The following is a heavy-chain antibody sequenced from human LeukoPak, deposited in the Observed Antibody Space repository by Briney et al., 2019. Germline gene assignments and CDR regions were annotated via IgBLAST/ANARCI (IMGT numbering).Heavy chain of an antibody. V-gene: IGHV3-33*01. CDR3: ARWYGGNNGRLDS. D-gene: IGHD4-23*01. CDR2: VWNDGHDQ. Sequence: GGSLRLSCAASGFTFSCCGMHWVRQAPGKGLEWLGFVWNDGHDQDYADSVEGRITISRDNFKNNVYLQMDSLRDEDTAVYYCARWYGGNNGRLDSWGQGTLVTVSS. J-gene: IGHJ4*02. CDR1: GFTFSCCG.